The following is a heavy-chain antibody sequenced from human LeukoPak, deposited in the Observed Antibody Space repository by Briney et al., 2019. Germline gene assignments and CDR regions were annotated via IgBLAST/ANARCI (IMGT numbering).Heavy chain of an antibody. CDR3: ARVGILWFQAAFGY. CDR2: INSDGSST. CDR1: GFSFSSYW. D-gene: IGHD3-10*01. J-gene: IGHJ4*02. Sequence: PGGSLRLSCAASGFSFSSYWMHWVRQAPGKGLVWVSRINSDGSSTSYADSVKGRFTISRDNAKNSLYLQMNTLRAEDTAVYYCARVGILWFQAAFGYWGQGTLVTVSS. V-gene: IGHV3-74*01.